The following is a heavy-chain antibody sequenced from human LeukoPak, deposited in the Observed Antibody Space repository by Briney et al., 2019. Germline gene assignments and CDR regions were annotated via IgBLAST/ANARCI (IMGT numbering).Heavy chain of an antibody. D-gene: IGHD2-15*01. J-gene: IGHJ6*04. CDR2: IYTSGST. CDR1: GGSISSYY. Sequence: SETLSLTCTVSGGSISSYYWSWIRQPAGKGLEWIGRIYTSGSTNYNASLKSRVTMSVDTSKNQLSLTLSSVTAADTAVCYCARDMLVVVAATPYYYGRDVGAKGTT. V-gene: IGHV4-4*07. CDR3: ARDMLVVVAATPYYYGRDV.